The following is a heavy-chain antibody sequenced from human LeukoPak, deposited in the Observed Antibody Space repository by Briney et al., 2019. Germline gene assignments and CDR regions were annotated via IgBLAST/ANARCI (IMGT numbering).Heavy chain of an antibody. CDR3: ARVKDIAMSPFDAFDI. V-gene: IGHV1-2*03. CDR2: IHPNSGRT. D-gene: IGHD5-18*01. Sequence: GASVKLSCRASGYTFTGYYMHCVPHPPAQGFEWMGWIHPNSGRTNYAQKFQGRVTMTRHTPIRTAHRALSRLRSEDTAVYHCARVKDIAMSPFDAFDIWGQGTMVTVSS. J-gene: IGHJ3*02. CDR1: GYTFTGYY.